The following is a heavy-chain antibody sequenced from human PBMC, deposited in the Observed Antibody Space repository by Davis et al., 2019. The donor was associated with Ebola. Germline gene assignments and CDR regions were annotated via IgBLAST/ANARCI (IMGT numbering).Heavy chain of an antibody. CDR1: GFTFSNYG. V-gene: IGHV3-30*18. D-gene: IGHD3-3*01. CDR2: ISDDGSNK. CDR3: AKSGLSFGVVKYHYGMDV. J-gene: IGHJ6*04. Sequence: GESLKISCAASGFTFSNYGMHWVRQAPGKGLEWVAVISDDGSNKFYADSVKGRFTISRDNSKKTLYLQMNSLRAEDTAVYYCAKSGLSFGVVKYHYGMDVWGKGTTVTVSS.